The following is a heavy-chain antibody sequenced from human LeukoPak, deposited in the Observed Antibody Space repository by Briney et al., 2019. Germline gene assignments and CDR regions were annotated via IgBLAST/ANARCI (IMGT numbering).Heavy chain of an antibody. D-gene: IGHD1-26*01. CDR2: IYYSGST. Sequence: SETLFLTCTVSGGSISTSSYYWGWIRQPPGKGLEWIGSIYYSGSTYYNPSLKSRVTISIDTSKNQFSLRLSSVTAADTAVYYCARSPIVRATNCGQGILVTVSS. J-gene: IGHJ4*01. V-gene: IGHV4-39*01. CDR1: GGSISTSSYY. CDR3: ARSPIVRATN.